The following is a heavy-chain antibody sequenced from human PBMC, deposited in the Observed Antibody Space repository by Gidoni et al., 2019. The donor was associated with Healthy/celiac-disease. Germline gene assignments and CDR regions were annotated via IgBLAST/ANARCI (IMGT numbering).Heavy chain of an antibody. Sequence: EVQLVESGGGRVKPGGSLRLSCAASGFTFSSYSMNWVRQAPGKGLGWVSSISSSSCYIYYADSVKGRFPISRDNAKNSLYLQMNSLSAEDTAVYYCARDRAAAGSPYFDYWGQGTLVTVSS. J-gene: IGHJ4*02. D-gene: IGHD6-13*01. CDR1: GFTFSSYS. V-gene: IGHV3-21*01. CDR2: ISSSSCYI. CDR3: ARDRAAAGSPYFDY.